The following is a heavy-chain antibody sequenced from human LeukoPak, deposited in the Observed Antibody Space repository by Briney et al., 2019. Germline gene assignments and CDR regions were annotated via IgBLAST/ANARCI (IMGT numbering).Heavy chain of an antibody. CDR1: GYTFTSYG. CDR2: VSAYNGNT. D-gene: IGHD6-19*01. Sequence: GASVKVSCKASGYTFTSYGISWVRQAPGQGLEWMGWVSAYNGNTNYAQKFQGRVTITRDTSASTAYMELSSLRSEDTAVYYCARGAPIRVAVAATFDPWGQGTLVTVPS. V-gene: IGHV1-18*01. J-gene: IGHJ5*02. CDR3: ARGAPIRVAVAATFDP.